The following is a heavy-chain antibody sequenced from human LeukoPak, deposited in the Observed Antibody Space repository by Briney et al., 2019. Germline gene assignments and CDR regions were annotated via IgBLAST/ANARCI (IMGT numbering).Heavy chain of an antibody. CDR1: GFSFSSYD. J-gene: IGHJ6*03. CDR2: LSASGARA. D-gene: IGHD2-2*01. CDR3: ARDAYCSSTSCYLDV. Sequence: GGSLRLSCAASGFSFSSYDMNWVRQARGKGLEWVSGLSASGARAHYADSVKGRLTISRDKSKNTVSLQMNSLRAEDTALYYWARDAYCSSTSCYLDVWGKGTTVTASS. V-gene: IGHV3-23*01.